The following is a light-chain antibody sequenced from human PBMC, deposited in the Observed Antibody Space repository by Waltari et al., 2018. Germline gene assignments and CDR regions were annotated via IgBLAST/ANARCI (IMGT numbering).Light chain of an antibody. J-gene: IGLJ3*02. Sequence: QSVLTQPASVSAAPGQRVTISWSGSSFDCPNGYVSWFPQLTGTAPTLLIYQDYKRPSAIPDRFSGSKSGTSATLRLTGLQTGDAADYYCGTWDRSLNIVMFGGGTKLPVL. CDR1: SFDCPNGY. CDR3: GTWDRSLNIVM. V-gene: IGLV1-51*01. CDR2: QDY.